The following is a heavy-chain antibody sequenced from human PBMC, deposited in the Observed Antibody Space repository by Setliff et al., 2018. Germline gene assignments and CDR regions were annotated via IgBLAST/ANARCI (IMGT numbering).Heavy chain of an antibody. CDR1: GFTFSSYW. V-gene: IGHV3-66*01. Sequence: GGSLRLSCAASGFTFSSYWMHWVRQAPGKGLEWVSIIYSGGTTYYADSVKGRFTISRDNSENMLYLQMNSLRAEDTAVYYCAKYRYYGSGTIINYFDYWGQGTLVTVSS. CDR3: AKYRYYGSGTIINYFDY. CDR2: IYSGGTT. J-gene: IGHJ4*02. D-gene: IGHD3-10*01.